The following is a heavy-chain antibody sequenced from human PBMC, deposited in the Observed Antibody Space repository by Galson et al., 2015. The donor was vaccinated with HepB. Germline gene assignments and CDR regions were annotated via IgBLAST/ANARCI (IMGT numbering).Heavy chain of an antibody. CDR3: ARGQYTSSSYGGNQEYGMDV. CDR1: GFTFSSYG. Sequence: SLRLSCAASGFTFSSYGMHWVRQAPGKGLEWVAVIWYDGGNKYYADSVKGRFTISRDTSKNTLYLQMNSLRAEDTAVYYCARGQYTSSSYGGNQEYGMDVWGHGTTVTVSS. D-gene: IGHD6-13*01. CDR2: IWYDGGNK. J-gene: IGHJ6*02. V-gene: IGHV3-33*01.